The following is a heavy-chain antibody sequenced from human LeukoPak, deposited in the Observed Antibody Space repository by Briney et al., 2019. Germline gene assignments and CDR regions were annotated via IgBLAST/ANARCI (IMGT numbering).Heavy chain of an antibody. CDR3: ARLAAISGSDYPDD. CDR2: IFYSGNT. V-gene: IGHV4-59*08. D-gene: IGHD1-26*01. Sequence: PSDTLSLTWTVSGLSISSYYWGWIRQPPGEWLEWIGYIFYSGNTIYNPSLRSRVTISADTSKNHFSLRLRSVTAADTAVYYCARLAAISGSDYPDDWGQGTLVTVSP. CDR1: GLSISSYY. J-gene: IGHJ4*02.